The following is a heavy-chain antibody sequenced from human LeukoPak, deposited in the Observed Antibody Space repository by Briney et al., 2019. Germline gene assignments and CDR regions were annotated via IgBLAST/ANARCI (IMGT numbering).Heavy chain of an antibody. V-gene: IGHV1-2*02. CDR2: INPNSGGT. J-gene: IGHJ4*02. Sequence: GASVKVSCMASGYTFTGYYMHWVRQAPGQGLEWMGWINPNSGGTNYAQKFQGRVTMTEDTSTDIAYMELSSLRSEDTAVYYCATVLLRVRGSYYFDFWGQGTLVTVSS. D-gene: IGHD3-10*01. CDR1: GYTFTGYY. CDR3: ATVLLRVRGSYYFDF.